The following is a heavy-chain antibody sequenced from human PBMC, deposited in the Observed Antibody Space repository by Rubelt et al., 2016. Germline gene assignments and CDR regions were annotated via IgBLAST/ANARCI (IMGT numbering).Heavy chain of an antibody. CDR3: ARLGSNYDFWSGYI. D-gene: IGHD3-3*01. J-gene: IGHJ4*02. CDR2: IWSDGNNK. Sequence: GGGVVQPGRSLRLSCTASGFSFRSFGMHWVRQAPGKGLEWVTVIWSDGNNKFYADSVKGRFTSSRDNSKNRLYLEMNSLRAEDTAVYYCARLGSNYDFWSGYIWGQGTLVTVSS. CDR1: GFSFRSFG. V-gene: IGHV3-33*01.